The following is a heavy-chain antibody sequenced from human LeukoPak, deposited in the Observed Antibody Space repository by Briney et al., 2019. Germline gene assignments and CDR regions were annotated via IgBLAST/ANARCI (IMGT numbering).Heavy chain of an antibody. Sequence: VASVTVSFKASGYTFTGYYMHWVRQAPGQGLEWMGWINPNSGGTNYAQKFQGRVTMTRDTSISTAYMELSRLRSDDTAVYYCARDISLRSIVYYYYYMDLWGKGTTVTVSS. CDR3: ARDISLRSIVYYYYYMDL. V-gene: IGHV1-2*02. D-gene: IGHD4-17*01. CDR1: GYTFTGYY. CDR2: INPNSGGT. J-gene: IGHJ6*03.